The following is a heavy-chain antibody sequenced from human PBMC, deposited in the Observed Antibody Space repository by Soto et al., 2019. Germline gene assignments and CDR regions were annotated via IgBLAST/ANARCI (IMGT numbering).Heavy chain of an antibody. V-gene: IGHV4-34*01. CDR2: INHSGST. CDR3: ARPIVVVPAAPHTSNWFDP. CDR1: GGSFIGYY. Sequence: SETLSLTCAVYGGSFIGYYCSLIRHPPFKWLEWIGEINHSGSTNYNPSLKSRVTISVDTSKNQFSLKLSSVTAADTAVYYCARPIVVVPAAPHTSNWFDPWGQGTLVTVSS. J-gene: IGHJ5*02. D-gene: IGHD2-2*01.